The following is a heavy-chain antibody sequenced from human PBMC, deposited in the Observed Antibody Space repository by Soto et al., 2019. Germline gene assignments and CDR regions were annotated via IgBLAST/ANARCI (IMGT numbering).Heavy chain of an antibody. CDR3: ARGGRHSDYYYYYGMDV. Sequence: QVQLVQSGAEVKKPGASVKVSCKAFGYTFTIYYIHWVRQAPGQGIEWLGVINTSGGSPTYAQKCQDRFTMTRDTSTSTVYMELSSLRSEDTAVYYCARGGRHSDYYYYYGMDVWGQGTTVTVSS. V-gene: IGHV1-46*01. J-gene: IGHJ6*02. CDR1: GYTFTIYY. CDR2: INTSGGSP. D-gene: IGHD6-25*01.